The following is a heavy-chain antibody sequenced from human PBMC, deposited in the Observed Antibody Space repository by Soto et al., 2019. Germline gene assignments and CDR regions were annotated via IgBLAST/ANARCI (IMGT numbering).Heavy chain of an antibody. CDR1: GVTFKDYG. CDR3: ARDGWGSNWYFDL. CDR2: ISYDGKQT. D-gene: IGHD3-16*01. Sequence: LRLSCGAPGVTFKDYGMHWVRQAPGKGLEWVAVISYDGKQTYYADSVKGRFTISKDKSKRTLFLQMNSLRVDDTAVYYCARDGWGSNWYFDLWGRGTLVTVSS. J-gene: IGHJ2*01. V-gene: IGHV3-30*03.